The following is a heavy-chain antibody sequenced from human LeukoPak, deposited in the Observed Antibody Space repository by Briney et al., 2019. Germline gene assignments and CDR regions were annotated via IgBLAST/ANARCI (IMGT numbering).Heavy chain of an antibody. J-gene: IGHJ3*02. CDR2: LYYSGST. CDR1: GGSISSYY. Sequence: SETLSLTCTVSGGSISSYYWTWIRQPPGKGLEWIGSLYYSGSTNYNPSLKSRVTISVDTSKNQFSLKLSSVTAADTAVYYCARDQIVTYYYDSSGLPIDAFDIWGQGTMVTVSS. D-gene: IGHD3-22*01. CDR3: ARDQIVTYYYDSSGLPIDAFDI. V-gene: IGHV4-59*01.